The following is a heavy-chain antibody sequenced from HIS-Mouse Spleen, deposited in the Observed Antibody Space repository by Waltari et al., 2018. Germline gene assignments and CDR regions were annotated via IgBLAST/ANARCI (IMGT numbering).Heavy chain of an antibody. J-gene: IGHJ4*02. CDR3: ARGGSVVVVAATGATWDY. D-gene: IGHD2-15*01. Sequence: EVQLVESGGGLVQPGGSLRLSCAASGFTFSSYWMHWVRQAPGKGLVWVSRINSDGSSTSYADSVKGRFTISRDNAKNTLYLQMNSLRAEDTAVYYCARGGSVVVVAATGATWDYWGQGTLVTVSS. CDR1: GFTFSSYW. CDR2: INSDGSST. V-gene: IGHV3-74*01.